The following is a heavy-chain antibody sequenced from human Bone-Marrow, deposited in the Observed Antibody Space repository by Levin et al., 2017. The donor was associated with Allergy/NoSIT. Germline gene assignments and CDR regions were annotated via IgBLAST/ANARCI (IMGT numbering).Heavy chain of an antibody. CDR3: ASTGLLSGHYYYYMDV. V-gene: IGHV3-33*01. D-gene: IGHD3-3*01. Sequence: LSLTCAASGFTFSTYAMHWVRQAPGKGLEWVATIWNDGTNEFYADSVEGRFTISRDDSKSMLFLHMKSLRVEDSAVYYCASTGLLSGHYYYYMDVWGNGTTVTVSS. CDR2: IWNDGTNE. J-gene: IGHJ6*03. CDR1: GFTFSTYA.